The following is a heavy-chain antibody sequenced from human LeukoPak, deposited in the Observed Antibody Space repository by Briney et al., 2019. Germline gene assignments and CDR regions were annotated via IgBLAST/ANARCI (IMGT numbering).Heavy chain of an antibody. CDR3: ARDNDFWSGYFDY. D-gene: IGHD3-3*01. J-gene: IGHJ4*02. V-gene: IGHV3-21*01. CDR2: ISSSSSYI. Sequence: GGSLRLSCAASGFTFSSYSMNWVRQAPGKGLEWVSFISSSSSYIYYADSVKGRFTISRDNSRNTLYLQMNSLRAEDTAVYYCARDNDFWSGYFDYWGQGTLVTVSS. CDR1: GFTFSSYS.